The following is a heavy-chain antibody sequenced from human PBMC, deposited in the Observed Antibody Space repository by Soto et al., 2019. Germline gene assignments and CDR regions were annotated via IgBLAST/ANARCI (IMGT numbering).Heavy chain of an antibody. CDR3: ARGLWAGDFHWLDT. J-gene: IGHJ5*02. V-gene: IGHV3-11*01. D-gene: IGHD2-21*01. Sequence: QVRLVESGGGLVQAGGSLRLSCKASGFNFRDSYMNWIRQAPGTGPVWVSYINRGGSTTFYADSVKGRFTSSRDNGKTLLYLRMRSLRVGDTAVYYCARGLWAGDFHWLDTWGQGTLVTVSS. CDR2: INRGGSTT. CDR1: GFNFRDSY.